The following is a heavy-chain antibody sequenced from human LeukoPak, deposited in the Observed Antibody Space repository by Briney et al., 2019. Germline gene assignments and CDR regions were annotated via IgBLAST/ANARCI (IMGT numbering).Heavy chain of an antibody. Sequence: GGSLRLSCAASGFTVSSNYMSWVRQAPGKGLEWVSVIYSGGSTYYADSVKGRFTISRDNSKNTLYLQMNSLRAEDTAVYYCAKGLVPEYSYGYVDYYYYYGMDVWGQGTTVTVSS. CDR3: AKGLVPEYSYGYVDYYYYYGMDV. J-gene: IGHJ6*02. V-gene: IGHV3-53*01. CDR1: GFTVSSNY. CDR2: IYSGGST. D-gene: IGHD5-18*01.